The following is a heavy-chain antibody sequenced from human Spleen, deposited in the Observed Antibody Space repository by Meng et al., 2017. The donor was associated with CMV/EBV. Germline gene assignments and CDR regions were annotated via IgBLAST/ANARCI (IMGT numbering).Heavy chain of an antibody. J-gene: IGHJ4*02. CDR2: IWYDGRNK. CDR1: GFTFSSYG. D-gene: IGHD1-1*01. Sequence: GESLKISCAVSGFTFSSYGMHWVRQAPGKGLEWVTFIWYDGRNKYYADSVKGRFIISRDNSKNTLYLQMNSLRPEDTAVYYCANLGAGTDYWGQGTLVTVS. CDR3: ANLGAGTDY. V-gene: IGHV3-30*02.